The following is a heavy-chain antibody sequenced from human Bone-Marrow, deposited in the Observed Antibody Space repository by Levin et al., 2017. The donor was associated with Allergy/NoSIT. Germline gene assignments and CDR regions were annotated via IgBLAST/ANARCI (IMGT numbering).Heavy chain of an antibody. V-gene: IGHV3-74*01. CDR3: ARDRVTTNWYFDL. Sequence: GGLRLSCSASGFNFSSYWMHWVRQAPGKGLVWVSRINRDGSSTSYADSVKGRFTISRDNAKNTLYLQMNSLRAEDTSVYYCARDRVTTNWYFDLWSRGTLVTVSS. J-gene: IGHJ2*01. CDR2: INRDGSST. D-gene: IGHD4-17*01. CDR1: GFNFSSYW.